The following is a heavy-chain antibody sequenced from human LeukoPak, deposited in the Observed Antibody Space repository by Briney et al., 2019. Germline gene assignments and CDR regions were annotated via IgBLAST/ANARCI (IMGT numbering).Heavy chain of an antibody. CDR2: IIPIFGTA. CDR3: ARRYSSGWYILDY. Sequence: SVKVSCKASGGTFSSYAISWVRQAPGQGLEWMGGIIPIFGTANYAQKFQGRVTITADESTSTAYMELSSLRSEDTAVYYCARRYSSGWYILDYWGQGTLVTVSS. J-gene: IGHJ4*02. D-gene: IGHD6-19*01. CDR1: GGTFSSYA. V-gene: IGHV1-69*13.